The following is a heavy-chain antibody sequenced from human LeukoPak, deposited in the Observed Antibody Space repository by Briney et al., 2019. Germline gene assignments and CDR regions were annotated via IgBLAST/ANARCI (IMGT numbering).Heavy chain of an antibody. CDR3: ARHPHTYYYDSSGPFDY. D-gene: IGHD3-22*01. CDR1: DDSISDYY. CDR2: IYYSGST. J-gene: IGHJ4*02. Sequence: SETLSLTCTVSDDSISDYYRGWIRQPPGKGLEWIGYIYYSGSTNYNPSLKSRVTISVDTSKNQFSLKLSSVTAADTAVYYCARHPHTYYYDSSGPFDYWGQGTLVTVSS. V-gene: IGHV4-59*08.